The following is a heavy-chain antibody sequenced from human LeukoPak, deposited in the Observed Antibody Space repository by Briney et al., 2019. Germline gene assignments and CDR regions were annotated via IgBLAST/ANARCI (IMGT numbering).Heavy chain of an antibody. CDR1: GYTFTCYY. V-gene: IGHV1-2*02. D-gene: IGHD1-26*01. CDR2: INPNSGGT. Sequence: GASVKVSCKASGYTFTCYYMHWVRQAPGQGLEWMGWINPNSGGTNYAQKFQGRVTMTRDTSISTAYMELSRLRSDDTAVYYCAREGGSYASEAFDIWGQGTMVTVSS. CDR3: AREGGSYASEAFDI. J-gene: IGHJ3*02.